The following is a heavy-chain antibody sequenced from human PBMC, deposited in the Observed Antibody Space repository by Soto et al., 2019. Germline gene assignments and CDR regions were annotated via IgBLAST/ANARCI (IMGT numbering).Heavy chain of an antibody. CDR1: GGSFSGYY. CDR3: ASGYGRNFDY. CDR2: INHSGST. D-gene: IGHD3-10*01. J-gene: IGHJ4*02. Sequence: QVQLQQWGAGLLKPSETLSLTCAVYGGSFSGYYWSWIRQPPGKGLEWIGEINHSGSTNYNPSLXGXSXIXXATSKNQFSLKLSSVTAADTAVYYCASGYGRNFDYWGQGTLVTVSS. V-gene: IGHV4-34*01.